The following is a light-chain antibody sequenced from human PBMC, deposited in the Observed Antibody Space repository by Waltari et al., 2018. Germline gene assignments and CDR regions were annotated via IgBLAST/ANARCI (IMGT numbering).Light chain of an antibody. CDR3: QSYDSSLGSRV. Sequence: QSVLTQPPSVSGAPGQRVTISCTGSSSNIGAGYDVHWYQQLPGTAPKLLISGNSNRPSGVPDRFSGSKSGTSASRAITGLQAEDEADYYCQSYDSSLGSRVFGGGTKLTVL. V-gene: IGLV1-40*01. CDR1: SSNIGAGYD. CDR2: GNS. J-gene: IGLJ2*01.